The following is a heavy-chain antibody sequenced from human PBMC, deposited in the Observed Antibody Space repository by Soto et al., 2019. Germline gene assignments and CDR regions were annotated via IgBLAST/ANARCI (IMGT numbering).Heavy chain of an antibody. CDR3: AREPYGGNEFDY. D-gene: IGHD4-17*01. V-gene: IGHV1-3*01. CDR2: INVCDGHT. CDR1: GYTFTDYA. Sequence: QVQLVQSGAEVKKPGASVKVSCKASGYTFTDYAIHWVRQAPGQRLECMAWINVCDGHTKNSQKFQGRLTITRDTSASTAYMELSSLRSDDTAVYYCAREPYGGNEFDYWGQGTLVTVSS. J-gene: IGHJ4*02.